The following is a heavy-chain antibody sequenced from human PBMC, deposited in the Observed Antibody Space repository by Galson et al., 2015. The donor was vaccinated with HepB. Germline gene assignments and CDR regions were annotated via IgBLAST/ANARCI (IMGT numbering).Heavy chain of an antibody. D-gene: IGHD5-18*01. J-gene: IGHJ4*02. Sequence: TLSLTCTVSGGSISSGSYYWSWIRQPAGKGLEWIGRIYTSGSTNYNPSLKSRVTMSVDTSKNQFSLKLSSVTAADTVVYYCARDQGYSYGNGLDYWGQGTLVTVSS. CDR1: GGSISSGSYY. CDR3: ARDQGYSYGNGLDY. V-gene: IGHV4-61*02. CDR2: IYTSGST.